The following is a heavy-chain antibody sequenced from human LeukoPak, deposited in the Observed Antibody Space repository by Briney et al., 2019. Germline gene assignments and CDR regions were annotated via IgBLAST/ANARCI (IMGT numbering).Heavy chain of an antibody. CDR3: ARVTGTYYDFWSGYYSAGAIDY. CDR2: ISSSSSYI. D-gene: IGHD3-3*01. Sequence: PGGSLRLSRAASGFTFSSYSMNWVRQAPGKGLEWVSSISSSSSYIYYADSVKGRFTISRDNAKNSLYLQMNSLRAEDTAVYYCARVTGTYYDFWSGYYSAGAIDYWGQGTLVTVSS. CDR1: GFTFSSYS. V-gene: IGHV3-21*01. J-gene: IGHJ4*02.